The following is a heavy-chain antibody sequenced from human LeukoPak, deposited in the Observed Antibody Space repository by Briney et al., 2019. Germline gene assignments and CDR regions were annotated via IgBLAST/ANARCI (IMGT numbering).Heavy chain of an antibody. V-gene: IGHV3-53*01. CDR2: IYSGTST. CDR3: AREVRFWSGYQTYYYYGMDV. Sequence: GGSLRLSCAASGFTVSSNYMSWVRQAPGKGLEWVSVIYSGTSTYYADSVKGRFTISRDNSKNTLYLQMNSLRAEDTAVYYCAREVRFWSGYQTYYYYGMDVWGQGTTVTVSS. D-gene: IGHD3-3*01. J-gene: IGHJ6*02. CDR1: GFTVSSNY.